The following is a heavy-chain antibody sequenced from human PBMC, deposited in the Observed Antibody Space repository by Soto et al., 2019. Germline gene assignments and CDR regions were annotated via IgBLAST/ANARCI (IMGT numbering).Heavy chain of an antibody. D-gene: IGHD2-21*02. V-gene: IGHV3-73*01. CDR1: GFTFSGSA. J-gene: IGHJ4*02. Sequence: EVPLVESGGGLVQPGGSLKLSCAASGFTFSGSAMHWVRQASGKGLEWVGRIRSKANSYATAYAASVKGRFTISRDDSKNTAYLQMNSLKTEDTAVYHCTRPMSAAYCGGDCPTDYWGQGTLVTVSS. CDR3: TRPMSAAYCGGDCPTDY. CDR2: IRSKANSYAT.